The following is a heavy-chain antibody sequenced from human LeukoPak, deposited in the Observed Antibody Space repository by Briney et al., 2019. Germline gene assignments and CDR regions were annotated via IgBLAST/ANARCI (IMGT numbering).Heavy chain of an antibody. CDR1: GYTPTELS. J-gene: IGHJ5*02. V-gene: IGHV1-24*01. CDR2: FDPEDGET. CDR3: ASIRRSSGWYNNWFDP. D-gene: IGHD6-19*01. Sequence: ASVKVSCKVSGYTPTELSMHWVRQAPGKGLEWMGGFDPEDGETIYAQKFQGRVTMTRNTSISTAYMELSSLRSEDTAVYYCASIRRSSGWYNNWFDPWGQGTLVTVSS.